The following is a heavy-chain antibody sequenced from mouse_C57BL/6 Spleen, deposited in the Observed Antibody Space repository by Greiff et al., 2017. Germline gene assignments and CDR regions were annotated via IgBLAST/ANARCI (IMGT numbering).Heavy chain of an antibody. CDR3: ARRNYYGSSPLYAMDY. CDR2: INPNNGGT. J-gene: IGHJ4*01. V-gene: IGHV1-22*01. CDR1: GYTFTDYN. Sequence: VQLQQSGPELVKPGASVKMSCKASGYTFTDYNMHWVKQSHGKSLEWIGYINPNNGGTSYNQKFKGKATLTVNKSSSTAYMELRSLTSEDSAVYYCARRNYYGSSPLYAMDYWGQGTSVTVSS. D-gene: IGHD1-1*01.